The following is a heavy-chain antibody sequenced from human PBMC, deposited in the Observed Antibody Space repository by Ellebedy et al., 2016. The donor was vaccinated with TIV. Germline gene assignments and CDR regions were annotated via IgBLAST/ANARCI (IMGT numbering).Heavy chain of an antibody. CDR3: TKDISPHGDYARYFDY. CDR1: GFTFTSYA. CDR2: ISGHGSNT. Sequence: GESLKISXAASGFTFTSYAMSWVRQAPGKGLEWVSSISGHGSNTYYADSVKGRFTVSRDNSKNTLYLQMSSLRAEDTAVYYCTKDISPHGDYARYFDYWGQGTLVTVSS. V-gene: IGHV3-23*01. J-gene: IGHJ4*02. D-gene: IGHD4-17*01.